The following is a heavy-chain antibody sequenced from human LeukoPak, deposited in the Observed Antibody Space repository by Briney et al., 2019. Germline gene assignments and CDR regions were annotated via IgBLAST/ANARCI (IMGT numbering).Heavy chain of an antibody. Sequence: GGSLRLSCVISGFTSTTAWMTWVRQAPGKGLEWVADIRQDGSDKYYVDSVKGRFIISRDNAKKSVSLHMNNLRVEDTAVYYCVVYKYILSWSAFDFWGRGTMVTVSS. CDR3: VVYKYILSWSAFDF. V-gene: IGHV3-7*01. CDR1: GFTSTTAW. J-gene: IGHJ3*01. CDR2: IRQDGSDK. D-gene: IGHD6-13*01.